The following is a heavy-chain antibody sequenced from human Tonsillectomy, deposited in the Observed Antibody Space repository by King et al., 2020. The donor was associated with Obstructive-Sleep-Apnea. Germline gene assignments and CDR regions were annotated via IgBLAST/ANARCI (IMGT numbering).Heavy chain of an antibody. D-gene: IGHD5-18*01. CDR2: ISLTRDT. Sequence: VQLVESGGGLVQPGGSLRLSCAASGFTFSNSAMSWVRQAPGKGLEWVSTISLTRDTYYADSVKGRFTVSRDNSKNTLYLQMNSLRAEDTAVYYCAKFIYNYVDYFDYWGQGTLVTVSS. CDR1: GFTFSNSA. J-gene: IGHJ4*02. V-gene: IGHV3-23*04. CDR3: AKFIYNYVDYFDY.